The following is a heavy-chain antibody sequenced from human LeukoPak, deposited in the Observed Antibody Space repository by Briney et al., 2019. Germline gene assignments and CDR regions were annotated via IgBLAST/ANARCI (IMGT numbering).Heavy chain of an antibody. Sequence: SETLSLTCTVSGGSISSSSYYWGWIRQPPGKGLEWIGSIYYSGSTHYNPSLKSRVTISVDTSKNQFSLKLSSVTAADTAVYYCARRIPAYDFWSGYYRYAFDIWGQGTMVTVSS. V-gene: IGHV4-39*01. CDR1: GGSISSSSYY. D-gene: IGHD3-3*01. CDR3: ARRIPAYDFWSGYYRYAFDI. J-gene: IGHJ3*02. CDR2: IYYSGST.